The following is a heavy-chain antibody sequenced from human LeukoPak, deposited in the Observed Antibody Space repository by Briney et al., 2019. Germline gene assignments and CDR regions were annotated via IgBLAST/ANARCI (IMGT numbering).Heavy chain of an antibody. V-gene: IGHV4-4*02. Sequence: SETLSLTCAVSGGSISSSNWWSWVRQPPGKGLEWIGEIYHSGSTYYNPSLKSRVTMSVDKSKNQFSLKLSSVTAADTAVYYCARLWFGEDNDPRYDYWGQGTLVTVSS. J-gene: IGHJ4*02. CDR2: IYHSGST. CDR1: GGSISSSNW. CDR3: ARLWFGEDNDPRYDY. D-gene: IGHD3-10*01.